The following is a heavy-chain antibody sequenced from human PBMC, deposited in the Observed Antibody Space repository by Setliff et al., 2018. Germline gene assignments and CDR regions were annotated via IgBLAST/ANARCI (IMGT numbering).Heavy chain of an antibody. D-gene: IGHD5-18*01. Sequence: PSETLSLTCAVYGGSFSGYYWSWIRQPPVKGLEWIGSIYHSGSTYYNPSLNRRVTISMDTSTNQFSLKLSSVTAADTAVYSCARLKTAMVDFWGQGTLVTVSS. CDR1: GGSFSGYY. CDR3: ARLKTAMVDF. CDR2: IYHSGST. J-gene: IGHJ4*02. V-gene: IGHV4-34*01.